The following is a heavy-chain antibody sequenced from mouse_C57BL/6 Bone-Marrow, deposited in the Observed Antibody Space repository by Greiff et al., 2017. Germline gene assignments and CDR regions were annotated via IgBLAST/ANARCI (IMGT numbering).Heavy chain of an antibody. J-gene: IGHJ2*01. V-gene: IGHV1-81*01. CDR2: IYPRSGNT. CDR1: GYTFTSYG. D-gene: IGHD1-1*01. CDR3: ATTTVVATDFDY. Sequence: QVQLQQPGAELARPGASVKLSCKASGYTFTSYGISWVKQRTGQGLEWIGEIYPRSGNTYYNEKFKGKATLTADKSSSTAYMELRSLTSEDSAVYFCATTTVVATDFDYWGQGTTLTVSS.